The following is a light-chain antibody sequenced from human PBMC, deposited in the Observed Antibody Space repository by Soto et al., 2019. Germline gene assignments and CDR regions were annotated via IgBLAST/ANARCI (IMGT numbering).Light chain of an antibody. CDR3: FSYTSSGTYV. CDR1: SSDVGNYKY. V-gene: IGLV2-14*01. CDR2: EVS. Sequence: ALTQPASVSGSPGQSITISCTGTSSDVGNYKYVSWYQQHPGKAPKLMIYEVSNRPSGVSNRFSGSKSGNTASLTISGLQAEDETDYYCFSYTSSGTYVFGTGTKSPS. J-gene: IGLJ1*01.